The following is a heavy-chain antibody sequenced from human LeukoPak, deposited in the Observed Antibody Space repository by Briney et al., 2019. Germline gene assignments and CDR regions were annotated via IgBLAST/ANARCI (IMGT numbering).Heavy chain of an antibody. Sequence: GGSLRLSCAASGFTFSSNEMNWVRQAPGKGLEWVANIKKDGTEKYYVDSVKGRFTIYRDNAKNSLYLQMNSLRAEDTAVYYCARAPYAGRLYGMDVWGQGTTVTVSS. D-gene: IGHD4-23*01. CDR3: ARAPYAGRLYGMDV. CDR1: GFTFSSNE. V-gene: IGHV3-7*05. CDR2: IKKDGTEK. J-gene: IGHJ6*02.